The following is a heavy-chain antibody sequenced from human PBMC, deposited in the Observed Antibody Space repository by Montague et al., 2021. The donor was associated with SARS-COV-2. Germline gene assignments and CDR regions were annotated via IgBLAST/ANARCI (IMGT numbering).Heavy chain of an antibody. CDR3: ARAQNICFIANCVNYFDL. Sequence: ETLSLTCTVSGGSTSNYYWTWIRQSPGKGLQWIGYIFYTGSTKFNPSLKSRVSMSLDTSKNHFSLRLSAVTAADTARYYCARAQNICFIANCVNYFDLWGLGALVTVSS. CDR1: GGSTSNYY. V-gene: IGHV4-59*01. D-gene: IGHD2-15*01. J-gene: IGHJ4*02. CDR2: IFYTGST.